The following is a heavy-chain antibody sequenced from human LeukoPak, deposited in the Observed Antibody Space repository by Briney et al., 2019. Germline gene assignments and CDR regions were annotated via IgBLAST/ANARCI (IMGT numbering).Heavy chain of an antibody. CDR2: IYYSGSA. CDR3: AGPGYGSNWPFDY. CDR1: GGSISSSSYY. J-gene: IGHJ4*02. V-gene: IGHV4-39*01. D-gene: IGHD6-13*01. Sequence: PSETLSLTCPVSGGSISSSSYYWGWIRQHPGKGLEWFGSIYYSGSAYYNPSLKSRVTISVDTSKNQFSLKLSSVTAADTAVYYCAGPGYGSNWPFDYWGQGSLVTVSS.